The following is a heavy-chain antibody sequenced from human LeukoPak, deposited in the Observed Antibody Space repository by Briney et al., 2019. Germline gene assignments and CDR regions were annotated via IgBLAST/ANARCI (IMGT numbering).Heavy chain of an antibody. J-gene: IGHJ4*02. Sequence: GGSLRLSCAASGFTFSSYGMHWVRQAPGKGLEWVAVISYDGSNRYYADSVKGRFTISRDNSKNTLYLQMNSLRAEDTAVYYCASWPSSSWGYFDYWGQGTLVTVSS. V-gene: IGHV3-30*03. CDR2: ISYDGSNR. CDR3: ASWPSSSWGYFDY. CDR1: GFTFSSYG. D-gene: IGHD6-13*01.